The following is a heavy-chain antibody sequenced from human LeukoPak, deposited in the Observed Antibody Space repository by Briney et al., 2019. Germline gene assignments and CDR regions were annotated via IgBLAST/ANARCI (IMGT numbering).Heavy chain of an antibody. CDR2: IQNDASTE. CDR1: GSIFSHYG. J-gene: IGHJ4*02. D-gene: IGHD2-21*01. V-gene: IGHV3-33*05. Sequence: GGSLRLSCAASGSIFSHYGMHWVRQAPGKGLEWVAVIQNDASTENFAVSVKGRFTISRDNSKNTVFLQMNSLRVEDTAVYYCARELSQIVWGGLDYGGQGTLVSVSS. CDR3: ARELSQIVWGGLDY.